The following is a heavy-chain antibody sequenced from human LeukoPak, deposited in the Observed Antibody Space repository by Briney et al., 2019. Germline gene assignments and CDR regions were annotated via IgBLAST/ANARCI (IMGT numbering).Heavy chain of an antibody. Sequence: GGSLRLSCAASGFTFSSYSMNWVRQAPGKGLEWVSSISSSSSYIYYADSVKGRFTISRDNSKNTLYLQMNSLRAEDTAVYYCARTKYNWNVYYFDYWGQGTLVTVSS. CDR3: ARTKYNWNVYYFDY. J-gene: IGHJ4*02. V-gene: IGHV3-21*01. D-gene: IGHD1-20*01. CDR2: ISSSSSYI. CDR1: GFTFSSYS.